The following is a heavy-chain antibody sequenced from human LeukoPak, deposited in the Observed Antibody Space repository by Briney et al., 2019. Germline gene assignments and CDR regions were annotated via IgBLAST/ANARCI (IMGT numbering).Heavy chain of an antibody. J-gene: IGHJ4*02. D-gene: IGHD1-26*01. V-gene: IGHV4-39*01. Sequence: TSETLSLTRTVSGGSISNSNYYWGWIRQPPGRGLEWIGSIYYSGGTYYNPSLKSRVTISVDTSKNQFSLNLSSVTAADTAVYYWARHGGASYLYYFDYWGQGTLVTVSS. CDR3: ARHGGASYLYYFDY. CDR1: GGSISNSNYY. CDR2: IYYSGGT.